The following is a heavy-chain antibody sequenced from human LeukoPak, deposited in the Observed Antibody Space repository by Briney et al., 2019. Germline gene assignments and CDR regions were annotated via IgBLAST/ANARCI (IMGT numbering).Heavy chain of an antibody. J-gene: IGHJ4*02. CDR3: AREEDSRGYYSGVCDY. CDR2: ISSSGSST. D-gene: IGHD3-22*01. CDR1: GFTFSSYE. Sequence: GGSLRLSCAASGFTFSSYEMNWVRQAPGKGLEWVSYISSSGSSTYYADFVKGRFTISRDNAKNSLYLQMNSLRAEDTAVYYCAREEDSRGYYSGVCDYWGQGTLVAVSS. V-gene: IGHV3-48*03.